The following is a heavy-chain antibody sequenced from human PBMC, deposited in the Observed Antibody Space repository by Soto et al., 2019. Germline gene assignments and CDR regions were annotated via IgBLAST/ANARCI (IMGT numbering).Heavy chain of an antibody. CDR1: GFTFSSYG. Sequence: QVQLVESGGGVVQPGRSLRLSCAASGFTFSSYGMHWVRQAPGKGLEWVAVISYDGSNKYYADSVKGRFTISRDNSKNTLYLQMNSLRAEDTAVYYCAKSRIRGDWVSSPGDYWGQGTLVTVSS. CDR2: ISYDGSNK. D-gene: IGHD3-16*01. J-gene: IGHJ4*02. CDR3: AKSRIRGDWVSSPGDY. V-gene: IGHV3-30*18.